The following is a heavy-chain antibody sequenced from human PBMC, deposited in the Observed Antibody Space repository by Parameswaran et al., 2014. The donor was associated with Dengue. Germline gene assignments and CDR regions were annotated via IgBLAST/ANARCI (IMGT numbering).Heavy chain of an antibody. D-gene: IGHD1-1*01. V-gene: IGHV5-10-1*01. CDR3: AIRPMYTVDY. J-gene: IGHJ4*02. CDR2: IDPSDSYT. Sequence: VCQMPGKGLEWMGRIDPSDSYTNYSPPFQGHVTISADKSISTAYLQWSSLKASDTAMYYCAIRPMYTVDYWGQGTLVTVSS.